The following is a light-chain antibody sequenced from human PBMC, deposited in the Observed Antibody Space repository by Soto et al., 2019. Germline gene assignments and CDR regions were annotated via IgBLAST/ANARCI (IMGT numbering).Light chain of an antibody. J-gene: IGKJ5*01. Sequence: EIVLTQSPATLSLSPGEGATVSCRASQSVSSHLAWYQQKRGQAPRLLIYDASSRASGIPARFSGSGSGTDFTLTISSLEPEDFAVYYCQQGGNWPLTFGQGTRLEI. CDR3: QQGGNWPLT. V-gene: IGKV3-11*01. CDR2: DAS. CDR1: QSVSSH.